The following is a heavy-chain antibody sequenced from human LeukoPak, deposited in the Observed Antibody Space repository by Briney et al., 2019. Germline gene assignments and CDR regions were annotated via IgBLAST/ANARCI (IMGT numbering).Heavy chain of an antibody. Sequence: PGGSLRLSCAASGFTFSSYDINWVRQAPGKRLEWVSYISSSGSTIYYADSVKGRFTISRDNAKSSLYLQMNRLRAEDTAVYYCARVPSYAYHDAFDIWGQGTMVTVSS. CDR2: ISSSGSTI. D-gene: IGHD3-16*01. CDR1: GFTFSSYD. V-gene: IGHV3-48*03. J-gene: IGHJ3*02. CDR3: ARVPSYAYHDAFDI.